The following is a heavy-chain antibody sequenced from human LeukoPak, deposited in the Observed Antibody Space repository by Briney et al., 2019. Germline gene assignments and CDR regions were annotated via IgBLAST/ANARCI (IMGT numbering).Heavy chain of an antibody. V-gene: IGHV3-72*01. CDR2: MRDKANSYTT. CDR1: GFTFSDHY. D-gene: IGHD3-16*01. CDR3: ARSPEGGGNVFDI. J-gene: IGHJ3*02. Sequence: GGSLRLSCAASGFTFSDHYIDWVRQAPGKGLEWVGRMRDKANSYTTENAASVKGRLTLSRDDSKRLVFLQLNSLKIEDTAVYYCARSPEGGGNVFDIWGQGTMVTVSS.